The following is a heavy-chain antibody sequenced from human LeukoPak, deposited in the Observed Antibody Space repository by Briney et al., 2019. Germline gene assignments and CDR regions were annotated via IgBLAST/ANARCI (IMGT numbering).Heavy chain of an antibody. D-gene: IGHD3-10*01. CDR1: GGSFSGYY. CDR3: ARGVWGYGSGSYQPPYFDY. J-gene: IGHJ4*02. CDR2: INHSGST. Sequence: SETLSLTCAVYGGSFSGYYWSWIRQPPGKGREWIGEINHSGSTNYNPSLKSRVTISVDTSKNQFSLKLSSVTAADTAVYYCARGVWGYGSGSYQPPYFDYWGQGTLVTVSS. V-gene: IGHV4-34*01.